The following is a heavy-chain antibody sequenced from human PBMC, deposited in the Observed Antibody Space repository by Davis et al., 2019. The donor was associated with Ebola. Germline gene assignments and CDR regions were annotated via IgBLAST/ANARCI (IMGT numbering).Heavy chain of an antibody. D-gene: IGHD6-13*01. J-gene: IGHJ6*02. CDR1: GYTFTSYD. V-gene: IGHV1-8*01. CDR3: PRGPYSSSWYGHRYYYYYYGMDV. Sequence: ASVKVSCKASGYTFTSYDINWVRQATGQGLEWMGWMNPNSGNTGYAQKFQGRVTMTRNTSISTAYMELSSLRSEDTAVYYCPRGPYSSSWYGHRYYYYYYGMDVWGQGTTVTVSS. CDR2: MNPNSGNT.